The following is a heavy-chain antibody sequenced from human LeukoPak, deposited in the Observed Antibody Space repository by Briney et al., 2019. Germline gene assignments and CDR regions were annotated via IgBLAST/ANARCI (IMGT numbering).Heavy chain of an antibody. CDR3: ARHPFQYPFDH. CDR2: IYHSGHT. Sequence: SETLSLTCTVSGASVSSDYWSWIRQSPGKGLEWIGYIYHSGHTMSNPSLKSRVSLSLDTSNNQFSLKLSSVTAADTAVYYCARHPFQYPFDHWGQGTVVSVPS. D-gene: IGHD4-4*01. V-gene: IGHV4-59*08. J-gene: IGHJ5*02. CDR1: GASVSSDY.